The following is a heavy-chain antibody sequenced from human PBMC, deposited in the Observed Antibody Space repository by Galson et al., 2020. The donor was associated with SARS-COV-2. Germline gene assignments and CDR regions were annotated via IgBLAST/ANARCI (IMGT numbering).Heavy chain of an antibody. D-gene: IGHD3-22*01. V-gene: IGHV3-23*01. CDR1: GFTFSSYD. J-gene: IGHJ4*02. Sequence: TGGSLRLSCTASGFTFSSYDMSWVRQAPGKGLDWVSRMNVRGVRTYYADSVKGRFTISRDNSKNTLFLQMNSLRAEDTAVYYCAKRDTSGFFNYYWGQGTLVTVSS. CDR3: AKRDTSGFFNYY. CDR2: MNVRGVRT.